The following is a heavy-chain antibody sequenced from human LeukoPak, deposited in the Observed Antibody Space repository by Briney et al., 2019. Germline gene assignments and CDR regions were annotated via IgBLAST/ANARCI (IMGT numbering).Heavy chain of an antibody. CDR2: IWYDGSKK. CDR1: GFSFRSYG. J-gene: IGHJ4*02. Sequence: PGRSLRLSCVASGFSFRSYGMHWVRQAPGKGLEWVAVIWYDGSKKFYADSVKGRFTISRDNSKSTLYLQMNSLRAEDTAVYYCAKLNYYGSGSYLPVGYFDYWGQRTLVTVSS. D-gene: IGHD3-10*01. CDR3: AKLNYYGSGSYLPVGYFDY. V-gene: IGHV3-33*03.